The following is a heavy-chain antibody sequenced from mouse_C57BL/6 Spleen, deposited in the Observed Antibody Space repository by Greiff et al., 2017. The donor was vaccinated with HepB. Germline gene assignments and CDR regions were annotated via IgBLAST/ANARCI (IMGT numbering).Heavy chain of an antibody. CDR3: ARKGHYYGSIDY. CDR2: INPSTGGT. CDR1: GYSFTGYY. D-gene: IGHD1-1*01. J-gene: IGHJ2*01. Sequence: VQLQQSGPELVKPGASVKISCKASGYSFTGYYMNWVKQSPEKSLEWIGEINPSTGGTTYNQKFKAKATLTVDKSSSTAYMQLKSLTSEDSAVYYCARKGHYYGSIDYWGQGTTLTVSS. V-gene: IGHV1-42*01.